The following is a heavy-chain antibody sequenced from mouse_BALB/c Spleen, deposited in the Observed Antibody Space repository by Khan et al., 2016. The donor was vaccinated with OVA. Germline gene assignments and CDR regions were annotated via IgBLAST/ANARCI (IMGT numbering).Heavy chain of an antibody. V-gene: IGHV3-2*02. CDR2: ISYSGRT. CDR1: GYSITSDYA. CDR3: VRGRAY. D-gene: IGHD3-3*01. Sequence: QLQESGPGLVKPSLSLSLTCTVTGYSITSDYAWNWIRQFPGHKLEWMGYISYSGRTSYTPSLKSRISITRDTSKNQFFLQLNSVTTEDTATXFCVRGRAYWGQGTLVTVSA. J-gene: IGHJ3*01.